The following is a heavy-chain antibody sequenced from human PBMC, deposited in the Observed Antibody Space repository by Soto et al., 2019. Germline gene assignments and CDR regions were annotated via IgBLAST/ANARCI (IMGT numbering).Heavy chain of an antibody. CDR1: GFTFSSYG. CDR2: IWYDGSNK. Sequence: GGSLRLSCAASGFTFSSYGMHWVRQAPGKGLEWVAVIWYDGSNKYYADSVKGRFTISRDNSKNTLYLQMNSLRAEDTAVYYCARGEEPIQSKMDDAFDIWGQGTMVTVSS. V-gene: IGHV3-33*01. CDR3: ARGEEPIQSKMDDAFDI. J-gene: IGHJ3*02. D-gene: IGHD5-18*01.